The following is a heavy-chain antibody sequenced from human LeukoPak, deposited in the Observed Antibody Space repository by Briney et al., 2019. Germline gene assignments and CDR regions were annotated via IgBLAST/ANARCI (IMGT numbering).Heavy chain of an antibody. J-gene: IGHJ4*02. V-gene: IGHV4-34*01. CDR3: ARGLSRDCSGGSCYSGYFDY. D-gene: IGHD2-15*01. CDR2: INHSGST. Sequence: SETLSLTCAVYGGSFSGYYWSWIRQPPGKGLEWIGEINHSGSTNYNPSLKRRVTISVDTSKNQFSLKLSSVTAADTAVYYCARGLSRDCSGGSCYSGYFDYWGQGTLVTVSS. CDR1: GGSFSGYY.